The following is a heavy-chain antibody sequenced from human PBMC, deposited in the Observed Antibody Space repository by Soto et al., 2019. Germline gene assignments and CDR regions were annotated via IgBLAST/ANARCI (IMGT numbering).Heavy chain of an antibody. D-gene: IGHD5-12*01. V-gene: IGHV4-39*01. Sequence: SETLSLTCTVSGGSISSSSYYWGWIRQPPGKGLEWIGSIYYSGSTYYNPSLKSRVTISVDTSKNQFSLKLSSVTAADTAVYYCARLGDGYTRDYWGQGTLVTVS. CDR3: ARLGDGYTRDY. CDR2: IYYSGST. J-gene: IGHJ4*02. CDR1: GGSISSSSYY.